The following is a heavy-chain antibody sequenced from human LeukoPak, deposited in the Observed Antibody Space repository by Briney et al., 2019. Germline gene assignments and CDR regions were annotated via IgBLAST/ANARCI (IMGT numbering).Heavy chain of an antibody. Sequence: ASVKVSCKASGYTFTGYYMHWVRQAPGQGLEWMGWINPNSGGTNYAQKFQGRVTMTRDTSISTAYMELSRLRSDDTAVYYCARDKMSGGYCSSTSCYNAFDIWGQGTMVTVSS. J-gene: IGHJ3*02. CDR2: INPNSGGT. CDR3: ARDKMSGGYCSSTSCYNAFDI. V-gene: IGHV1-2*02. CDR1: GYTFTGYY. D-gene: IGHD2-2*02.